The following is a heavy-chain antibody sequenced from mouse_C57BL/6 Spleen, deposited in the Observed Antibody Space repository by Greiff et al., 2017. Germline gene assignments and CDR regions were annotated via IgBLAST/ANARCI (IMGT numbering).Heavy chain of an antibody. Sequence: QVQLQQPGAELVMPGASVKLSCKASGYTFTSYWMHWVKQRPGQGLEWIGEIDPSDSYTNYNQKFKGKSTLTVDKYSSTAYMQLSSLTSEDSAVYYCARRDGYDPYWYFGVWGTGTTVTVSS. CDR3: ARRDGYDPYWYFGV. CDR1: GYTFTSYW. D-gene: IGHD2-2*01. CDR2: IDPSDSYT. V-gene: IGHV1-69*01. J-gene: IGHJ1*03.